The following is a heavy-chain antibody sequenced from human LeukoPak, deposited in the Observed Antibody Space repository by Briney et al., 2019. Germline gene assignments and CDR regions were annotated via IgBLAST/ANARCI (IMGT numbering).Heavy chain of an antibody. J-gene: IGHJ4*02. CDR3: ARDEYIYCGGDCYSYPGLDY. V-gene: IGHV1-18*01. CDR1: GYTFTSYG. D-gene: IGHD2-21*02. CDR2: ISAYNGNT. Sequence: GASVKVSCTASGYTFTSYGISWVRQAPGQGLEWMGWISAYNGNTNYAQKLQGRVTMTTDTSTSTAYMELRSLRSDDTAVYYCARDEYIYCGGDCYSYPGLDYWGQGTLVTVSS.